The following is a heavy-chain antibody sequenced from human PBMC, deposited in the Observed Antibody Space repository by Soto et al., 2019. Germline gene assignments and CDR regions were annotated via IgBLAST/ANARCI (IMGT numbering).Heavy chain of an antibody. J-gene: IGHJ3*02. V-gene: IGHV4-59*08. D-gene: IGHD6-13*01. CDR2: ICNSGTT. Sequence: SETLSLTCTVSGGSIRSYCWTWIRQPPGEGLEWIGCICNSGTTNYNPSLKSRVTISVDTSKNQFSLKLSSVTAADTAVYYCARHLWVGSSWYLGAFDIWGQGTMVTVSS. CDR3: ARHLWVGSSWYLGAFDI. CDR1: GGSIRSYC.